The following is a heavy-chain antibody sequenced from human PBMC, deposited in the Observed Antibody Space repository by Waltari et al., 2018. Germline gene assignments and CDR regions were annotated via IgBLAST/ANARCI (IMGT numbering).Heavy chain of an antibody. J-gene: IGHJ4*02. Sequence: QVYLVESGGGVVQPGGSLRLSCAASGFMFSNYVMHWVRQAPGKGLEWVASIRYDGSNTFHADSVKGRFTISRDNSKNTMDLQTSSLRPEDTAVYYCASGRGTFGVGRSSFDRWGQGTLVIVSS. CDR1: GFMFSNYV. V-gene: IGHV3-30*02. CDR2: IRYDGSNT. D-gene: IGHD3-3*01. CDR3: ASGRGTFGVGRSSFDR.